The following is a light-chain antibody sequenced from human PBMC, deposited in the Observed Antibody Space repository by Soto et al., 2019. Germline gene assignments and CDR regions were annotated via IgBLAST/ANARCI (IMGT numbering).Light chain of an antibody. V-gene: IGKV1-39*01. CDR1: QRIGRY. CDR2: ATS. J-gene: IGKJ1*01. Sequence: DIQVTQTPSSLSANVGDRVTITCRASQRIGRYVNWYQQKPGKAPKVLIFATSNLESGVPSSFSGSGSGTEFTLTISSLQPEDFATYYCQQSYSTPWTFGRGTKVEIK. CDR3: QQSYSTPWT.